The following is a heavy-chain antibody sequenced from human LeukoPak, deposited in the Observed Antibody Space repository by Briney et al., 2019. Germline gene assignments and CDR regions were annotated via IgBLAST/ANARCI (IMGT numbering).Heavy chain of an antibody. Sequence: GESLKISCKGSGYSFTSYWISWVRQMPGKGLEWMGRIDPGDSDSYTNYNPSFHGHVTISAHKSITTAYMQWSSLKASDTGMYYCVRHLSDITSCPNYWGPGTLITVAS. CDR2: IDPGDSDSYT. J-gene: IGHJ4*02. D-gene: IGHD2-2*01. CDR3: VRHLSDITSCPNY. CDR1: GYSFTSYW. V-gene: IGHV5-10-1*01.